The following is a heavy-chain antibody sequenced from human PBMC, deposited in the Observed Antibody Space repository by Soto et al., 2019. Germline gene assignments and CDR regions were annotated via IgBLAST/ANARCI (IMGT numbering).Heavy chain of an antibody. CDR1: GGTFDSYV. J-gene: IGHJ5*02. CDR3: ARVHSSGIFYFVDP. V-gene: IGHV1-69*13. CDR2: IMPIFGTP. D-gene: IGHD3-10*01. Sequence: ASVKVSCKASGGTFDSYVISWLRQAPGQGLEWMGGIMPIFGTPDYAQKFRGRVTISADESTSTAYLELSSLTSDDTAVYYCARVHSSGIFYFVDPWGQGTLVTVSS.